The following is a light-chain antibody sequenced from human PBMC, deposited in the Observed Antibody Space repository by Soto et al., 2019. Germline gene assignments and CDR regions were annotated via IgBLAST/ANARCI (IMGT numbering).Light chain of an antibody. CDR3: SSYTRSSSYV. CDR1: SSDVGGYKY. Sequence: QSALTQPASVSGSPGQSITISCTATSSDVGGYKYVSWYQQHPGKAPKLLIYTVSNRPSGVSSRFSGSKSGNTASLTISGLEAEDEADYYCSSYTRSSSYVFGTGTNGTVL. V-gene: IGLV2-14*01. J-gene: IGLJ1*01. CDR2: TVS.